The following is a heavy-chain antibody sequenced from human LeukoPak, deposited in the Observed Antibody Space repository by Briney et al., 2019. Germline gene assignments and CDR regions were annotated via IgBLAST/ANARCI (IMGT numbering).Heavy chain of an antibody. CDR2: IIPIFGTA. CDR1: GGTFSSYA. J-gene: IGHJ4*02. D-gene: IGHD6-13*01. Sequence: ASVKVSCKASGGTFSSYAISWVRQAPGQGLEWMGGIIPIFGTANCAQKFQGRVTITADKSTSTAYMELSSLRSEDTAVYYCARAGYSSSWYSYFDYWGQGTLVTVSS. V-gene: IGHV1-69*06. CDR3: ARAGYSSSWYSYFDY.